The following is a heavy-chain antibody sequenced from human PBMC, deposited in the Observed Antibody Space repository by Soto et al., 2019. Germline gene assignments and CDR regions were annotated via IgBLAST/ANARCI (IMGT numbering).Heavy chain of an antibody. CDR1: GGSINTYY. Sequence: SETLSLTCTVSGGSINTYYWSWIRQPPGKGLEWIGYVYHSGTTNYNPSLESRVTMSLDTSKNQFSLKLNAVTAADTAVYYCATCPPGPTFFWVFYEWSQGTLVTVTS. D-gene: IGHD3-10*01. J-gene: IGHJ4*02. CDR2: VYHSGTT. CDR3: ATCPPGPTFFWVFYE. V-gene: IGHV4-59*01.